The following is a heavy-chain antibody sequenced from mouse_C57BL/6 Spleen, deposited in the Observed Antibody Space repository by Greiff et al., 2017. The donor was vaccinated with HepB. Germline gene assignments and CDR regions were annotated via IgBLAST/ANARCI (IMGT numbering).Heavy chain of an antibody. CDR1: GFSLTSYG. J-gene: IGHJ2*01. V-gene: IGHV2-2*01. D-gene: IGHD1-1*01. Sequence: VQVVESGPGLVQPSQRLSITCTVSGFSLTSYGVHWVRQSPGKGLEWLGVIWSGGSTDYNAAFISSLSISKDNSKSQVFFKMNSLQADDTAIYYCARNDPTPDYYGSALDYWGQGTTLIVSS. CDR3: ARNDPTPDYYGSALDY. CDR2: IWSGGST.